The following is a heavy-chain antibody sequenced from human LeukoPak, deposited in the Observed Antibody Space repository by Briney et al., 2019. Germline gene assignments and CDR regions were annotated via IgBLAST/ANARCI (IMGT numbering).Heavy chain of an antibody. CDR3: ARVRHYYDSSGYSGFGAFDI. Sequence: ASVKVSCKASGYTFTSYDISWVRQAPGQGLEWMGWISAYNGNTNYAQKLQGRVTMTTDTSTSAAYMELRRLRSDDTAVYYCARVRHYYDSSGYSGFGAFDIWGQGTMVIVSS. CDR1: GYTFTSYD. CDR2: ISAYNGNT. D-gene: IGHD3-22*01. J-gene: IGHJ3*02. V-gene: IGHV1-18*01.